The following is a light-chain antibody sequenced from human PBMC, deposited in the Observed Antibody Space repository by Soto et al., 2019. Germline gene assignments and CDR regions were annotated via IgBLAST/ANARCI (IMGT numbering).Light chain of an antibody. CDR1: QTISSR. V-gene: IGKV1-5*03. CDR3: QHYNSYSEA. CDR2: KAS. J-gene: IGKJ1*01. Sequence: IQMTQSHSTLSGSVGYRVTITCRASQTISSRLAWYQQKPGKAPKLLIYKASTLKSGVPSRFSGSGSGTEFTLTISSLQPDDFATYYCQHYNSYSEAFGQGTKV.